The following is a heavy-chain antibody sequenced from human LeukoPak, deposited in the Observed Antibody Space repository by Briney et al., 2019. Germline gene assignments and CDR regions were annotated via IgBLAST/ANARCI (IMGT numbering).Heavy chain of an antibody. J-gene: IGHJ4*02. V-gene: IGHV3-23*01. Sequence: QPGRSLRLSCAASGFTFSSYAMSWVRQAPGKGLEWVSAISGSGGSTYYADSVKGRFTISRDNSKNTLYLQMNSLRAEDTAVYYCAKMHKYDGSGYSGHSDHFDYWGQGTLVTVSS. CDR2: ISGSGGST. D-gene: IGHD3-22*01. CDR1: GFTFSSYA. CDR3: AKMHKYDGSGYSGHSDHFDY.